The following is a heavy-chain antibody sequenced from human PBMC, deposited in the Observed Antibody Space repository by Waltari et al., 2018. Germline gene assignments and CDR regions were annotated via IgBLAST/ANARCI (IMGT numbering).Heavy chain of an antibody. D-gene: IGHD1-20*01. V-gene: IGHV1-24*01. CDR3: ATSDLRITGTTKGAVLY. CDR2: FDPEDGET. Sequence: QVQLVQSGAEVKKPGASVKVSCTVSGYILTELSMHLVRQAPGKGLEWMGGFDPEDGETSYSQKFQGRGTMTEDTSTDTAYMELSSLRSEDTAVYYCATSDLRITGTTKGAVLYWGQGTLVTVSS. J-gene: IGHJ4*02. CDR1: GYILTELS.